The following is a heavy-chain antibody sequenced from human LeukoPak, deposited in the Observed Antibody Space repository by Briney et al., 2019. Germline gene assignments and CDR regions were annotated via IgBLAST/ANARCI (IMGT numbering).Heavy chain of an antibody. J-gene: IGHJ4*02. CDR3: ARCPWQRDGQGAYYFDY. CDR1: GYTFTRYY. CDR2: IIPVFNTA. V-gene: IGHV1-69*13. D-gene: IGHD5-12*01. Sequence: SVKVSCKASGYTFTRYYIHWVRQAPGQGLEWMGGIIPVFNTADQAQKFQDRVTITADESTSTAYMELSSLRSEDTAVYYCARCPWQRDGQGAYYFDYWGQGTLVTVSS.